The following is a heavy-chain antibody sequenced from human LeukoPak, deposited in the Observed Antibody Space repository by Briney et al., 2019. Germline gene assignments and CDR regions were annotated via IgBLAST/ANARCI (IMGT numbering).Heavy chain of an antibody. CDR1: GDSVSSHSAA. CDR3: ARDSDYYASGTYYRVGFDP. D-gene: IGHD3-10*01. V-gene: IGHV6-1*01. Sequence: SQTLSLTCALSGDSVSSHSAAWNWIRQSPSRGLEWLGRTYYRSKWFNDYAVSVKSRLTINADTSKNQFSLQLNSVSPEDTAVYYCARDSDYYASGTYYRVGFDPWGQGTLVTVSS. CDR2: TYYRSKWFN. J-gene: IGHJ5*02.